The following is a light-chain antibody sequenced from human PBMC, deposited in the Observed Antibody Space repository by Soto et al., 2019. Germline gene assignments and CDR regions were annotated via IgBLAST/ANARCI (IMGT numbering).Light chain of an antibody. J-gene: IGKJ2*01. CDR1: QSIHSW. CDR3: QQYNTHPYT. CDR2: KAS. Sequence: DFQMTQSPSTLSASVGDRVTFTCRASQSIHSWLAWYQQKPGRTPKLLIYKASTLESGVPSRFSGSGSGTEFTLTISSMQPDDFATYYCQQYNTHPYTFGQGTKLEIK. V-gene: IGKV1-5*03.